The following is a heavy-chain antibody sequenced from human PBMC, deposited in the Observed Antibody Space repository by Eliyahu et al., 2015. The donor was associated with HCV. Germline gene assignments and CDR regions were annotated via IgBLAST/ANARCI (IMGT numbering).Heavy chain of an antibody. Sequence: QVQLVESGGGLVKPGGSLRLSCAASGFTFSDXYMSWXRQAPGKGLEGVSYISSSGSTIYYADSVKGRFTISRDNAKNSLYLQMNSLRAEDTAVYYCARADVAMDWLFSDSYYYYGMDVWGQGTTVTVSS. CDR1: GFTFSDXY. CDR2: ISSSGSTI. J-gene: IGHJ6*02. V-gene: IGHV3-11*04. CDR3: ARADVAMDWLFSDSYYYYGMDV. D-gene: IGHD3/OR15-3a*01.